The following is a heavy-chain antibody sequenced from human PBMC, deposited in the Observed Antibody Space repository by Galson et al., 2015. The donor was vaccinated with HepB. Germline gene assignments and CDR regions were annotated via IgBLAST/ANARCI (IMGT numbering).Heavy chain of an antibody. J-gene: IGHJ6*02. CDR3: ARGLCNWNSVMMTACGRDV. CDR2: IYSAGYT. V-gene: IGHV3-66*01. CDR1: GFTVSSNY. D-gene: IGHD1-7*01. Sequence: SLRLSCAASGFTVSSNYMSWVRQAPGKGLEWVSLIYSAGYTYYADSVTGRFTISRDNSKNALFLQMNTLRVEDTAVYYCARGLCNWNSVMMTACGRDVWGRGTAVTVSS.